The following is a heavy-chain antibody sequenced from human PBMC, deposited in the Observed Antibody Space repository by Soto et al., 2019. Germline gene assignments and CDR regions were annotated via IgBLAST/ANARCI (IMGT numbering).Heavy chain of an antibody. V-gene: IGHV4-30-2*01. CDR3: ARALGYSSGWIWFDP. CDR2: IYHSGST. Sequence: SETLSLTCAVSGGSISSGGYSWSWIRQPPGKGLEWIGYIYHSGSTYYNPSLKSRVTISVDTSKNQFSLKLSSVTAADTAVYYCARALGYSSGWIWFDPWGQGTLVTVSS. D-gene: IGHD6-19*01. J-gene: IGHJ5*02. CDR1: GGSISSGGYS.